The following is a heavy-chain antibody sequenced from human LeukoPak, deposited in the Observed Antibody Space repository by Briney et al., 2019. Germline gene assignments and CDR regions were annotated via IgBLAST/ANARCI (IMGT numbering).Heavy chain of an antibody. Sequence: SQTLSLTCAVSGGSISSGGYSWSWIRQPPGKGLEWIGYIYHSGSTYYNPSLKSRVTISVDRSKNQFSLKLSSVTAADTAVYYCARSLNYYDSRGYSFDYWGQGTLVTVSS. D-gene: IGHD3-22*01. CDR3: ARSLNYYDSRGYSFDY. J-gene: IGHJ4*02. CDR2: IYHSGST. CDR1: GGSISSGGYS. V-gene: IGHV4-30-2*01.